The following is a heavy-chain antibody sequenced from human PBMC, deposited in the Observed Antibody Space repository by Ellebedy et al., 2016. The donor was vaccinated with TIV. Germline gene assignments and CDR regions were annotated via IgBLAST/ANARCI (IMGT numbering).Heavy chain of an antibody. J-gene: IGHJ5*02. CDR1: GFSISDNY. D-gene: IGHD4-17*01. V-gene: IGHV3-66*01. CDR3: AKTAEYGS. Sequence: GGSLRLSXAASGFSISDNYMTWVRQAPGKGLQWVSVIYRGGSTYCADSVTGRFAVSRDMSKNFLYLQMNSLRAEDTAVYYCAKTAEYGSWGQGTLVIVSS. CDR2: IYRGGST.